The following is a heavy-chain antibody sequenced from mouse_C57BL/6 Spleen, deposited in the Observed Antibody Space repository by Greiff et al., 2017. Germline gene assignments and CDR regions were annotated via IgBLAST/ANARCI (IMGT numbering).Heavy chain of an antibody. Sequence: DVHLVESEGGLVQPGSSMKLSCTASGFTFSDYYMAWVRQVPEKGLEWVANINYDGSSTYYLDSLKSRFIISRDNAKNILYLQMSSLKSEDTATYYCTREPVLGYFDVWGTGTTVTVSS. CDR2: INYDGSST. V-gene: IGHV5-16*01. J-gene: IGHJ1*03. CDR1: GFTFSDYY. CDR3: TREPVLGYFDV.